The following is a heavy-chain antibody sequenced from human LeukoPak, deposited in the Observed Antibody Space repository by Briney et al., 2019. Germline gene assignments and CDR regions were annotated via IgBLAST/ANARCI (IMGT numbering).Heavy chain of an antibody. CDR1: GFTFSSYG. CDR2: IRYDGSNK. Sequence: PGGSLRLSCAASGFTFSSYGMHWVRQAPGKGLEWVAFIRYDGSNKYYADSVKGRFTISRDNSKNTLYLQMNSLRAEDTAVYYCAKVPNDFWSGYHYWGQGTLVTVSS. V-gene: IGHV3-30*02. D-gene: IGHD3-3*01. CDR3: AKVPNDFWSGYHY. J-gene: IGHJ4*02.